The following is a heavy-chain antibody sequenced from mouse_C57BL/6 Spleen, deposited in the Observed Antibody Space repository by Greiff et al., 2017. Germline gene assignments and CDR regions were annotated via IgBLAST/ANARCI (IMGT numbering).Heavy chain of an antibody. CDR1: GYSITSGYY. D-gene: IGHD2-3*01. Sequence: ESGPGLVKPSQSLSLTCSVTGYSITSGYYWNWIRQFPGNKLEWMGYISYDGSNNYNPSLKNRISITRDTSKNQFFLKLNSVTTEDTATYYCAILDGYFSWFAYWGQGTLVTVSA. CDR3: AILDGYFSWFAY. CDR2: ISYDGSN. V-gene: IGHV3-6*01. J-gene: IGHJ3*01.